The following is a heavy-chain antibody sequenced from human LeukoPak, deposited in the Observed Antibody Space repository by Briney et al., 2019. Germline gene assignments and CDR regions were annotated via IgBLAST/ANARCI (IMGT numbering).Heavy chain of an antibody. CDR3: ARDSSRYGSRWFDP. V-gene: IGHV4-34*01. D-gene: IGHD6-13*01. J-gene: IGHJ5*02. CDR2: INHSGST. CDR1: GGSFSGYY. Sequence: SETLSLTCAVYGGSFSGYYWSWIRQPPGKGLEWIGEINHSGSTNYNPSLKSRVTISVDTSKNQFSLKLSSVTAADTAVYYCARDSSRYGSRWFDPWGQGTLVTVSS.